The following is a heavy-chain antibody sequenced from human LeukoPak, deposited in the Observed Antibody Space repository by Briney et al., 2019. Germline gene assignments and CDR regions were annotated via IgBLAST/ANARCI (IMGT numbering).Heavy chain of an antibody. CDR3: AKEIWPTVTTPGHTHFDY. D-gene: IGHD4-17*01. J-gene: IGHJ4*02. V-gene: IGHV3-30*02. Sequence: GGSLRLSCEASGFTFSTYGMHWVRQAPGKGLEWVAFIRYDGRNKYYADSVKGRFTISRDNSKNTLCLQMNSLRAEDTAVYYCAKEIWPTVTTPGHTHFDYWGQGTLVTVSS. CDR1: GFTFSTYG. CDR2: IRYDGRNK.